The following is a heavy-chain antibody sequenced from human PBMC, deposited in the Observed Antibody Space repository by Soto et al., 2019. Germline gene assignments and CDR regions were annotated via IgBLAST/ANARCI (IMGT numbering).Heavy chain of an antibody. J-gene: IGHJ6*02. Sequence: GASVKVSCKASGYTFTSYYMHWVRQAPGQGLEWMGIINPSCGSTSYAQKFQGRVTITRDTSTSTAYMELSSLRSEDTAVYYCARAVRPSIAVAGTAGYYYYGMDVWGQGTTVTVSS. CDR3: ARAVRPSIAVAGTAGYYYYGMDV. V-gene: IGHV1-46*01. CDR2: INPSCGST. D-gene: IGHD6-19*01. CDR1: GYTFTSYY.